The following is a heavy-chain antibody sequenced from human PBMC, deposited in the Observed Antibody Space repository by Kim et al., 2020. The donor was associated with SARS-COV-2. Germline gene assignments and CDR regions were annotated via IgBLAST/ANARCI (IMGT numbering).Heavy chain of an antibody. Sequence: SETLSLTCTVSGGSISSYYWSWIRQPPGKGLEWIGYIYYSGSTNYNPSLKSRVTISVDTSKNQFSLKLSSVTAADTAVYYCARDYGSLDYWGQGTLVTGS. J-gene: IGHJ4*02. CDR1: GGSISSYY. V-gene: IGHV4-59*01. D-gene: IGHD6-13*01. CDR3: ARDYGSLDY. CDR2: IYYSGST.